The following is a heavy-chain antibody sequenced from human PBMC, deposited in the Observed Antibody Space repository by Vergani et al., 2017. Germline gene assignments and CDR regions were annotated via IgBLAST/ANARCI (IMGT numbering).Heavy chain of an antibody. Sequence: VQVVQSGAEVKKSGASGKVPCKTSGYTFSNYYMHWVRQAPGQGLAWMGIINPSGGHKNYAQKFQGRVTMTRDTSTSTVYMDLSSLRSEDTAIYYCARGDYGILTGYRYWGQGTLVTVSA. CDR3: ARGDYGILTGYRY. CDR2: INPSGGHK. D-gene: IGHD3-9*01. CDR1: GYTFSNYY. J-gene: IGHJ4*02. V-gene: IGHV1-46*03.